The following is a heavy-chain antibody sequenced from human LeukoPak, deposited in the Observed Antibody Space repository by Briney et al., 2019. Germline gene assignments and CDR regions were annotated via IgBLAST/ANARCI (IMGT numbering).Heavy chain of an antibody. V-gene: IGHV4-34*01. J-gene: IGHJ4*02. Sequence: SETLSLTCAVYGGSFSGYYWSWIRQPPGKGLEWIGEINHSGSTNYNPSLKSRVTISVDTSKNQSSLKLSSVTAADTAVYYCARRTTVTTGYFDYWGQGTLVTVSS. CDR1: GGSFSGYY. CDR2: INHSGST. CDR3: ARRTTVTTGYFDY. D-gene: IGHD4-17*01.